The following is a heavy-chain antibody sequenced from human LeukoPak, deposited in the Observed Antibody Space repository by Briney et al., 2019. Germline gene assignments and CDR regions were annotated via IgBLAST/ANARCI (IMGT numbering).Heavy chain of an antibody. J-gene: IGHJ6*02. V-gene: IGHV3-33*01. CDR2: IWYDGSNK. D-gene: IGHD2-2*01. CDR3: ARSAWYQLVYYYYGMDV. Sequence: PGGSLRLSCAASGFTFSSYGMHWVRQAPGKGLEWVAVIWYDGSNKYYADSVKGRFTISRDNSKNTLYLQMNSLRAEDTAVYYCARSAWYQLVYYYYGMDVWGQGTTVTVSS. CDR1: GFTFSSYG.